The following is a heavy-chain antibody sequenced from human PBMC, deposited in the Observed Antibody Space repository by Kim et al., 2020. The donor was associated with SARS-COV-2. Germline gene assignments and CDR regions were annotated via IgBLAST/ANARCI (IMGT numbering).Heavy chain of an antibody. J-gene: IGHJ5*02. D-gene: IGHD2-21*01. Sequence: ASVKVSCKASGYTFTSYDINWVRQATGQGLEWMGWMNPNSGNTGYAQKFQGRVTMTRNTSISTAYMELSSLRSEDTAVYYCARGRGSRMVRGNMFDPWGQGTLVTVSS. V-gene: IGHV1-8*01. CDR2: MNPNSGNT. CDR1: GYTFTSYD. CDR3: ARGRGSRMVRGNMFDP.